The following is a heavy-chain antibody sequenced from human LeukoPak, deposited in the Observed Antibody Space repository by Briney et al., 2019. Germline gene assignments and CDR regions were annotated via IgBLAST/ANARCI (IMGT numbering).Heavy chain of an antibody. Sequence: GGSLRLPCAASGFTFSNYAMSWVRQAPGKGLEWVSAVNNIGGSTFYADSVKGRFTISRDTSKNTVFLQMNSLRAEDTAIYYCAKRALSNPVTYFDCLGQGTLVTVSS. CDR1: GFTFSNYA. J-gene: IGHJ4*02. V-gene: IGHV3-23*01. CDR3: AKRALSNPVTYFDC. D-gene: IGHD4-17*01. CDR2: VNNIGGST.